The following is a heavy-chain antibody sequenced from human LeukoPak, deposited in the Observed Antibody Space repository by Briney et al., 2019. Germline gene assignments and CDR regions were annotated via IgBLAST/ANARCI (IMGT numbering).Heavy chain of an antibody. CDR1: GFTFDDYG. Sequence: PGGSLRLSCAASGFTFDDYGMSWVRQAPGKGLEWDYGINWSGGSTGYADSVKGRFTISRDNAKNSLYLQMNSLRAEDTALYYCARYPKIASITIFGVVTYYFDYWGQGTLVTVSS. CDR3: ARYPKIASITIFGVVTYYFDY. J-gene: IGHJ4*02. D-gene: IGHD3-3*01. V-gene: IGHV3-20*04. CDR2: INWSGGST.